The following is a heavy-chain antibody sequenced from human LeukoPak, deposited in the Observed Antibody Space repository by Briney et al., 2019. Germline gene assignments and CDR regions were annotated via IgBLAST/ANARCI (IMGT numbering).Heavy chain of an antibody. CDR1: GDSISSADYY. CDR3: ARVRRPHWYLDL. CDR2: IYSSGST. J-gene: IGHJ2*01. Sequence: SETLSLTCTVSGDSISSADYYWTWIRQPPGKGLELVGFIYSSGSTKYNPSLKSRVTISAATSKTQFSLKLSYATAADTAVYYCARVRRPHWYLDLWGRGTLVTVSS. V-gene: IGHV4-30-4*08.